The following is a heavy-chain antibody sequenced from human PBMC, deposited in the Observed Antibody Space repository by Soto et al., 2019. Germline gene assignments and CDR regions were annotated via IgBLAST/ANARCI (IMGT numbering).Heavy chain of an antibody. CDR1: GGSISSSSYY. CDR3: ARRYDFWGEFYYYYGMDV. V-gene: IGHV4-39*01. J-gene: IGHJ6*02. Sequence: SETLSLTCTVSGGSISSSSYYWGWIRQPPGKGLEWIGSIYYSGSTYYNPSLKSRVTISVDTSKNQFSLKLSSVTAADTAVYYCARRYDFWGEFYYYYGMDVWGQGTTVTVS. D-gene: IGHD3-3*01. CDR2: IYYSGST.